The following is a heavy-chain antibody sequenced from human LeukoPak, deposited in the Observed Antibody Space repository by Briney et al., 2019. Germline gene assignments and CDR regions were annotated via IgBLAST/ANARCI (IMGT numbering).Heavy chain of an antibody. CDR3: ARESYRSYYFDY. CDR2: IIPILGIA. D-gene: IGHD3-16*02. Sequence: SVKVSCKASGGTFSSYAISWVRQAPGQGLEWMGRIIPILGIANYAQKFQGRVTITADKSTSTAYMELSSLRSEDTAVYYCARESYRSYYFDYWGQGTLVTVSS. CDR1: GGTFSSYA. V-gene: IGHV1-69*04. J-gene: IGHJ4*02.